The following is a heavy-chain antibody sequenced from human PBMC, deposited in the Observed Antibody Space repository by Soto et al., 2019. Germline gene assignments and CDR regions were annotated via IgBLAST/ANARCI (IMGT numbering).Heavy chain of an antibody. J-gene: IGHJ5*02. Sequence: RLSCAASGFTFSSYAMHWVRQAPGKGLEWVAVISYDGSNKYYADSVKGRFTISRDNSKNTLYLQMNSLRAEDTAVYYCAREDPPPGRCLDPWGQGXLVTVSS. CDR2: ISYDGSNK. CDR1: GFTFSSYA. CDR3: AREDPPPGRCLDP. D-gene: IGHD3-16*01. V-gene: IGHV3-30-3*01.